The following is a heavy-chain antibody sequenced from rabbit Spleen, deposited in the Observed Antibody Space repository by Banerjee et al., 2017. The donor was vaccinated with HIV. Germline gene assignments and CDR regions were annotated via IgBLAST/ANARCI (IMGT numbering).Heavy chain of an antibody. Sequence: QEQLVESGGGLVQPGASLRLTCTASGFSFSGSYYMYWVRQAPGKGLEWIACIYAGSSGSTYYASWAKGRFTISKTSSTTVTLQMTSLTAADTATYFCARIESYGDYGNLWGLGTLVTVS. CDR1: GFSFSGSYY. CDR2: IYAGSSGST. D-gene: IGHD2-1*01. J-gene: IGHJ4*01. CDR3: ARIESYGDYGNL. V-gene: IGHV1S45*01.